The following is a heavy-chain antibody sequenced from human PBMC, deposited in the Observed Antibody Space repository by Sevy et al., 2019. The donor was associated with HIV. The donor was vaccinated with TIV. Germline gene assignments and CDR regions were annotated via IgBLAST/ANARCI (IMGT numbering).Heavy chain of an antibody. CDR3: AREGSSATKNNWFDP. CDR1: GYTFTSYY. CDR2: INPSGGST. Sequence: ASVKVSCKASGYTFTSYYMHWVRQAPGQGLEWMGIINPSGGSTSYAQKFQGRVTMTRDTSTSTVYMELSSLRSEDTAVYYWAREGSSATKNNWFDPWGQGTLVTVSS. V-gene: IGHV1-46*03. D-gene: IGHD6-6*01. J-gene: IGHJ5*02.